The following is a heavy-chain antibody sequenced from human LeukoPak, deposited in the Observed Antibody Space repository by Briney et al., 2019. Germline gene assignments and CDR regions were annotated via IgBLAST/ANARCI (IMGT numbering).Heavy chain of an antibody. CDR1: GFTFSSYA. V-gene: IGHV3-21*01. D-gene: IGHD5-12*01. CDR3: ARDSGYDFVDDY. CDR2: ISSSSSYI. J-gene: IGHJ4*02. Sequence: GGSLRLSCAASGFTFSSYAMSWVRQAPGKGLEWVSSISSSSSYIYYADSVKGRFTISRDNAKNSLYLQMNSLRAEDTAVYYCARDSGYDFVDDYWGQGTLVTVSS.